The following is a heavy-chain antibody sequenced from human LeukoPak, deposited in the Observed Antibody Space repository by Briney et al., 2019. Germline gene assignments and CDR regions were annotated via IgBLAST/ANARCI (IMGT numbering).Heavy chain of an antibody. CDR1: GFTFTNYA. D-gene: IGHD1-1*01. V-gene: IGHV3-30*18. Sequence: GRSLRLSCAASGFTFTNYAMHWVRQTPGKGLEWVALISSDGSKNIYADPVKGRFTVSRDNSKNTPYLQMNSLRAEDTAVYYCVKGLVQTTMSYSVDYWGQGALVTVSS. CDR2: ISSDGSKN. CDR3: VKGLVQTTMSYSVDY. J-gene: IGHJ4*02.